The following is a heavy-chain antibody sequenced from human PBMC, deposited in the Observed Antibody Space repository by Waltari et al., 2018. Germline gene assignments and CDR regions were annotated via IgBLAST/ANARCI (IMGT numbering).Heavy chain of an antibody. CDR3: ARDFYPTIIAVAGRDAFDI. CDR2: SIPIFGTA. V-gene: IGHV1-69*01. CDR1: GGTFSSYA. Sequence: QVQLVQSVAEVKKPGSSVKVSCKASGGTFSSYAISWVRQAPGQGLEWMGGSIPIFGTANYAQKCQGRVTITADESTSTAYMELSSLRSEDTAVYYCARDFYPTIIAVAGRDAFDIWGQGTMVTVSS. D-gene: IGHD6-19*01. J-gene: IGHJ3*02.